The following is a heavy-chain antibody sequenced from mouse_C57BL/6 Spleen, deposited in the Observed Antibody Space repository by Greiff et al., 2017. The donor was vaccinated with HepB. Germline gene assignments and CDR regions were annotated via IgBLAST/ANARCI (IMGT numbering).Heavy chain of an antibody. J-gene: IGHJ1*03. V-gene: IGHV1-62-2*01. CDR3: ARHEGPPFTTVVDGYFYV. CDR1: GYTFTEYT. CDR2: FYPGSGSI. D-gene: IGHD1-1*01. Sequence: VQLQESGAELVKPGASVKLSCKASGYTFTEYTIHWVKQRSGQGLEWIGWFYPGSGSIKYNEKFKDKATLTADKSSSTVYMELSRLTSEDSAVYFCARHEGPPFTTVVDGYFYVWGTGTTVTVSS.